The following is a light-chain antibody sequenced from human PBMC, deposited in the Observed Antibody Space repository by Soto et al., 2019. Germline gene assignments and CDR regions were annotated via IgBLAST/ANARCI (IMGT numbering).Light chain of an antibody. CDR1: SSNIENNL. CDR3: GSWDTSLSAWL. Sequence: QSVLTQPPSVSAAPGRKVTISCSGSSSNIENNLVSWYRQFPGTAPTFLIFDNNKRPSGIPDRFSGSKSGTSATLGITGLQTGDEAVYYCGSWDTSLSAWLFGGGTKLTVL. V-gene: IGLV1-51*01. J-gene: IGLJ3*02. CDR2: DNN.